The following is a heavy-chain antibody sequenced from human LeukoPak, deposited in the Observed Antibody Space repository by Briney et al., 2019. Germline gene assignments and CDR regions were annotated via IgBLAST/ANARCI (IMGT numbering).Heavy chain of an antibody. CDR1: GFTFSGYA. J-gene: IGHJ5*02. D-gene: IGHD3-3*01. CDR3: AREVYDFWSGYYLNWFDP. Sequence: PGRSLRFSCAASGFTFSGYAMHWFRQAPGKGLEWWAVISYDGSNKYYADSVKGRSTISRDNSKNTLYLQMNSLRAEDTAVYYCAREVYDFWSGYYLNWFDPWGQGTLVTVSS. CDR2: ISYDGSNK. V-gene: IGHV3-30-3*01.